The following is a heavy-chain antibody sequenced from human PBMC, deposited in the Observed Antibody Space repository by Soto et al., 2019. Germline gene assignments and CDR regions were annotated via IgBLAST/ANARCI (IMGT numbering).Heavy chain of an antibody. CDR2: IFYSGRT. CDR1: GGSITSDDYY. V-gene: IGHV4-30-4*01. CDR3: ASANCGGDCSYRHDRYYFES. J-gene: IGHJ4*02. D-gene: IGHD2-21*02. Sequence: QVQLQESGPGLVKPSQSLSLTCTVSGGSITSDDYYWSWIRQPPGRGLEWIGYIFYSGRTHYNPSLKRRFITSLDTSKNQLSVKLSSVTAADTAVYYCASANCGGDCSYRHDRYYFESWGQGNLGTVSS.